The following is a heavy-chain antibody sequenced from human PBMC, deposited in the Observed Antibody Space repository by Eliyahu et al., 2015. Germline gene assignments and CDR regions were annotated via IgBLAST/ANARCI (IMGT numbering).Heavy chain of an antibody. CDR2: TRNKANSYST. CDR1: GFTXSDHY. Sequence: EVQLVESGGGLVQPGGXLRLSXXVSGFTXSDHYMDWVRQAPGKGLEWVXRTRNKANSYSTEYAAAVKGRFTISRDDSKNSLYLQMNGLKTEDTAVYYCTRGSGLMVQRRYYIDVWGKGTTVTVSS. V-gene: IGHV3-72*01. CDR3: TRGSGLMVQRRYYIDV. J-gene: IGHJ6*03. D-gene: IGHD2-8*01.